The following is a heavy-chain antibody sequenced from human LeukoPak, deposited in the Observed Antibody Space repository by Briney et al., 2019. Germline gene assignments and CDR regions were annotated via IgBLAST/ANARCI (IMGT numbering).Heavy chain of an antibody. CDR2: IYYSGST. CDR3: ARARVANYDSSGYAFDY. Sequence: SETLSLTCTVSGGSISSYYWSWIRQPPGKGLEWIGYIYYSGSTNYNPSLKSRVTISVDTSKNQFSLKLSSVTAADTAVYYCARARVANYDSSGYAFDYWGQGTLVTVSS. D-gene: IGHD3-22*01. CDR1: GGSISSYY. V-gene: IGHV4-59*01. J-gene: IGHJ4*02.